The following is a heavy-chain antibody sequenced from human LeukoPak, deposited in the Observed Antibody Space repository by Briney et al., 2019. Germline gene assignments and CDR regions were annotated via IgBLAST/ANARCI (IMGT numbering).Heavy chain of an antibody. V-gene: IGHV1-46*01. Sequence: ASVKVSCKASGYTFTSYYMHWVRQAPGQGLEWMGIINPSGGSTSYAQKFQGRVTMTRDTSTSTVYMELGSLRSEDTAVYYCARDQRYSYGYGNYYYYYGMDVWGQGTTVTVSS. CDR2: INPSGGST. CDR3: ARDQRYSYGYGNYYYYYGMDV. J-gene: IGHJ6*02. D-gene: IGHD5-18*01. CDR1: GYTFTSYY.